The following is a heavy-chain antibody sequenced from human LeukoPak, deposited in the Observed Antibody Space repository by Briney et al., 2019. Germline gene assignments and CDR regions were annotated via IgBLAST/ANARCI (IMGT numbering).Heavy chain of an antibody. Sequence: ASVKVSCKASGYTFSSSDITWVRQAPGQGLEWMGWISPYNGNTNYAHKVQGRVTMTTDTSTSTANMELRSLRSDDTAVYYCARRQGTTLNFDYWGQGTLVTVSS. CDR2: ISPYNGNT. J-gene: IGHJ4*02. V-gene: IGHV1-18*01. D-gene: IGHD1-1*01. CDR1: GYTFSSSD. CDR3: ARRQGTTLNFDY.